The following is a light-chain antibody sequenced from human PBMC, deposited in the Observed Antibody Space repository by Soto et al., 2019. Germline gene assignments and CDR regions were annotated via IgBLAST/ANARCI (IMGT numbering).Light chain of an antibody. V-gene: IGLV3-9*01. CDR2: RDS. CDR1: NIGSKN. Sequence: SYELTQPLSVSVALGQTARITCGGNNIGSKNVHWYQQKPGQAPVLVIYRDSNRPSGIPERFSGSNSGNTAPLTISRAQAGDEADYYCQVWDSSTVVFGGGTKLTVL. CDR3: QVWDSSTVV. J-gene: IGLJ2*01.